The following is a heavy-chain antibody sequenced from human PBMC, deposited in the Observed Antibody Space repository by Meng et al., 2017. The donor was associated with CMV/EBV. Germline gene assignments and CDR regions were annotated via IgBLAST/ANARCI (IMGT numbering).Heavy chain of an antibody. Sequence: GGSLRLSCAASGFTFSTYSMNWFRQAPGKGLEWVSYISSSSTTIYYAVSVKGRFTISRDNAKYSLYLQMKNLRAQDTAVYYCASTPQYYSDGSGYLVSGGNWGQGTLVTVSS. CDR3: ASTPQYYSDGSGYLVSGGN. CDR2: ISSSSTTI. CDR1: GFTFSTYS. D-gene: IGHD3-22*01. V-gene: IGHV3-48*04. J-gene: IGHJ4*02.